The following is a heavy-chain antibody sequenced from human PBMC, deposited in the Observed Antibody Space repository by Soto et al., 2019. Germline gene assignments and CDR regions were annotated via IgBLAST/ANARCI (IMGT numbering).Heavy chain of an antibody. CDR1: GFTFSNAW. CDR2: IKSKTDGGTT. D-gene: IGHD2-2*01. Sequence: EVQLVESGGGLVKPGGSLRLSCAASGFTFSNAWMSWVRQAPGKGLEWVGRIKSKTDGGTTDYAAPVKGRFTIPRDDSKNTIYLQMNSLKTEDTAVYYCTTDLIVVVPTAMDWFDPWRQGSLVTLSS. J-gene: IGHJ5*02. V-gene: IGHV3-15*01. CDR3: TTDLIVVVPTAMDWFDP.